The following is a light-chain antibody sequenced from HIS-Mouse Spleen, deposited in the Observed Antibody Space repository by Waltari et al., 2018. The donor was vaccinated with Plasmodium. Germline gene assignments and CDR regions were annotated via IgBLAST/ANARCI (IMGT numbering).Light chain of an antibody. J-gene: IGLJ2*01. Sequence: QSALTQPPSASVSPGQSVTISCTGTSSPVGGYNYVSCYHQHPGKAPKLMIYEVSERPAGVPDRFAGSKSGNTASLTVSGLQAEDEADYYCSSYAGSNNLVFGGGTKLTVL. V-gene: IGLV2-8*01. CDR2: EVS. CDR1: SSPVGGYNY. CDR3: SSYAGSNNLV.